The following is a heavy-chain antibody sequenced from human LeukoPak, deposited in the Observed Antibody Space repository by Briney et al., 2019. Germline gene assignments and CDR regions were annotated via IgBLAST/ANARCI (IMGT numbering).Heavy chain of an antibody. D-gene: IGHD3-22*01. J-gene: IGHJ6*02. V-gene: IGHV3-23*01. CDR3: AKYQPDSSGYYQPVYYYYGMDV. CDR2: ISGSGGST. Sequence: GGSLRLSCAASGFTFSSYAMSWVRQAPGKGLEWVSAISGSGGSTYYADSVKGRFTISRDNSKNTLYLQMNSLRAEDTAVYYCAKYQPDSSGYYQPVYYYYGMDVWGQGTTATVSS. CDR1: GFTFSSYA.